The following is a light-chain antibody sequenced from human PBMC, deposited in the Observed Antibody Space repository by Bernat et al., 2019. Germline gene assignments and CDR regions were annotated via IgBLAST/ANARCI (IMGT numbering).Light chain of an antibody. CDR3: QQRAVLPPLT. Sequence: EVVLTQSPATLSLSPGESATLSCRASQSVSGFLAWYQQKPGQAPRLLIYDASNRATGIPARFSGSGSGTNFTLTISSLEPEDFAVYYCQQRAVLPPLTFCGGTKVEIK. J-gene: IGKJ4*01. CDR1: QSVSGF. CDR2: DAS. V-gene: IGKV3-11*01.